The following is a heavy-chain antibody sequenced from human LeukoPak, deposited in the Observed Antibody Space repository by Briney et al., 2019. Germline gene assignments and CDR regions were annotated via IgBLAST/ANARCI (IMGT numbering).Heavy chain of an antibody. J-gene: IGHJ6*03. CDR2: INHSGGT. V-gene: IGHV4-34*01. CDR1: GGSFSGYY. Sequence: SETLSLTCAVYGGSFSGYYWSWIRQPPGKGLEWIGEINHSGGTNYNPSLKSRVTISVDTSKNQFSLKLSSVTAADTAVYCCARGQRVYYYYYMDVWGKGTTVTVSS. CDR3: ARGQRVYYYYYMDV.